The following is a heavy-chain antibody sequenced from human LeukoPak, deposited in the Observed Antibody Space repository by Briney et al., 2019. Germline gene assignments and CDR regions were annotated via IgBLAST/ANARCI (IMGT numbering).Heavy chain of an antibody. D-gene: IGHD6-19*01. CDR3: ARGSSGWSD. CDR1: GFTFSSYA. V-gene: IGHV3-30*04. CDR2: ISYDGSNK. Sequence: PGGSLRLSCAASGFTFSSYAMHWVRQAPGKGLEWVAVISYDGSNKYYADSVKGRFTISRDNSKNTLYLQMNSLRAEDTAVYYCARGSSGWSDWGQGTLVTVSS. J-gene: IGHJ4*02.